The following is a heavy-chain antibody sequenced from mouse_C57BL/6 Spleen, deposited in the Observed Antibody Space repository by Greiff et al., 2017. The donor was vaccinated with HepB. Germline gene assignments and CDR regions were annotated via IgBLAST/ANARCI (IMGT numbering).Heavy chain of an antibody. V-gene: IGHV1-15*01. J-gene: IGHJ3*01. CDR1: GYTFTDYE. Sequence: QVQLKESGAELVRPGASVTLSCKASGYTFTDYEMHWVKQTPVHGLEWIGAIDPETGGTAYNQKFKGKAILTADKSSSTAYMELRSLTSEDSAVYYCTRKEDGYDGFAYWGQGTLVTVSA. D-gene: IGHD2-2*01. CDR2: IDPETGGT. CDR3: TRKEDGYDGFAY.